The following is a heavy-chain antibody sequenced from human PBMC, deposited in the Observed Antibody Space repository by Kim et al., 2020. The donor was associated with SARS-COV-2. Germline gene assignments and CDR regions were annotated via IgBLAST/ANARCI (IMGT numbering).Heavy chain of an antibody. V-gene: IGHV7-4-1*02. D-gene: IGHD3-22*01. CDR3: VTYYYDSSGYEDY. CDR1: GYTFTSYA. J-gene: IGHJ4*02. CDR2: INTNTGNP. Sequence: ASVKVSCKASGYTFTSYAMNWVRQAPGQGLEWMVWINTNTGNPTYAQGFTGRFVFSLDTSVSTAYLQISSLKADDTAVYYCVTYYYDSSGYEDYWGQGTLVTVSS.